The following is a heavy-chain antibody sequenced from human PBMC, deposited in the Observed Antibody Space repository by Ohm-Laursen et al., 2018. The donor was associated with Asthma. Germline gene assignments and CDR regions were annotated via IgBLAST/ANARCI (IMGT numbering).Heavy chain of an antibody. CDR1: GFIFSSYA. J-gene: IGHJ6*02. V-gene: IGHV3-23*01. D-gene: IGHD3-16*02. CDR3: AKVVLMDV. Sequence: SLRLSCTASGFIFSSYAMTWVRQAPGKGLEWVSGISSSGGNTSYADDVKGRFIVSRDNSRNTLFLQMNSLRAEDTAVYYCAKVVLMDVWGQGTTVTVSS. CDR2: ISSSGGNT.